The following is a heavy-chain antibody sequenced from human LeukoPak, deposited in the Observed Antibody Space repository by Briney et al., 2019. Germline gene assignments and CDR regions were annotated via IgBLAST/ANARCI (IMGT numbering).Heavy chain of an antibody. V-gene: IGHV1-2*02. Sequence: ASVKVSCKTSGYTFSGHHIYWVRQAPGQGLERIGNIHPGGRDTNYAQKFPVRMTMTTDTSISTAYMELRSVTSDDTAVYYCSGRYGPGPVWGQGTRITVSS. CDR2: IHPGGRDT. CDR1: GYTFSGHH. D-gene: IGHD3-10*01. CDR3: SGRYGPGPV. J-gene: IGHJ4*02.